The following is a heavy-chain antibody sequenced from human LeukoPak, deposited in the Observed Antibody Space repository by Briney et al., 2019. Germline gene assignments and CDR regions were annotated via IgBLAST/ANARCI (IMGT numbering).Heavy chain of an antibody. Sequence: GGSLRLSCAASGFTFSDYYMSWIRQAPGKGLEWVSSISSSSSYIYYADSVKGRFTISRDNAKNSLYLQMNSLRAEDTAVYYCARVQVAAPSRAFDIWGQGTMVTVSS. CDR2: ISSSSSYI. CDR1: GFTFSDYY. D-gene: IGHD6-6*01. V-gene: IGHV3-11*06. J-gene: IGHJ3*02. CDR3: ARVQVAAPSRAFDI.